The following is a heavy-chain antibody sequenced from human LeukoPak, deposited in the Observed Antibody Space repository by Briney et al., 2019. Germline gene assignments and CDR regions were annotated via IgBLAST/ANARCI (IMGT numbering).Heavy chain of an antibody. CDR3: ARDPNWGSGY. CDR2: IGTSGGDI. CDR1: GFTFSNYV. J-gene: IGHJ4*02. Sequence: PGGSLRLSCAASGFTFSNYVMIWVRQAPGKGLEWVSIIGTSGGDIHYADSVKGRFSISRDNSKNTLSLQMNSLRVDDTAVYYCARDPNWGSGYWGQGTPVTVSS. D-gene: IGHD7-27*01. V-gene: IGHV3-23*01.